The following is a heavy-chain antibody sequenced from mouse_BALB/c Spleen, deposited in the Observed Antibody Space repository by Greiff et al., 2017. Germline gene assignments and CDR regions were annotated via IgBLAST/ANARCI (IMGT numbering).Heavy chain of an antibody. J-gene: IGHJ2*01. CDR3: ARSKLGEGVGYFDY. CDR1: GYSITSDYA. CDR2: ISYSGST. D-gene: IGHD4-1*01. V-gene: IGHV3-2*02. Sequence: EVHLVESGPGLVKPSQSLSLTCTVTGYSITSDYAWNWIRQFPGNKLEWMGYISYSGSTSYNPSLKSRISITRDTSKNQFFLQLNSVTTEDTATYYCARSKLGEGVGYFDYWGQGTTLTVSS.